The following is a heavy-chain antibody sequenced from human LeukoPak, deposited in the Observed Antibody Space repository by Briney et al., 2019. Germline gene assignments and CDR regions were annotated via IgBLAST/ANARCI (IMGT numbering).Heavy chain of an antibody. D-gene: IGHD1-26*01. CDR2: IKQDGSEK. CDR3: LSSGSRVYNWFDP. Sequence: GGSLRLSCAASGFTFSSFWMNWVRQAPGKGLEWVANIKQDGSEKNYLDSVEGRFTISRDNAKNSLYLQMNSLRVEDTAVYYWLSSGSRVYNWFDPWGQGTLVTVSS. V-gene: IGHV3-7*01. CDR1: GFTFSSFW. J-gene: IGHJ5*02.